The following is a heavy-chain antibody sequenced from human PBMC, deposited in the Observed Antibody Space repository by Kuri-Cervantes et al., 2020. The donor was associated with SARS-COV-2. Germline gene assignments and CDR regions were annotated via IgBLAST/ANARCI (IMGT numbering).Heavy chain of an antibody. CDR3: ARATNHYDSSGYSFSTGGCFDY. CDR1: GGTFSSYA. D-gene: IGHD3-22*01. V-gene: IGHV1-69*05. J-gene: IGHJ4*02. Sequence: SVKVSCKASGGTFSSYAISWVRQAPGQGLGWMGGIIPIFGTANYTQKSQGRVTITTDESTSTAYMELSSLRSEDTAVYYCARATNHYDSSGYSFSTGGCFDYWGQGTLVTVSS. CDR2: IIPIFGTA.